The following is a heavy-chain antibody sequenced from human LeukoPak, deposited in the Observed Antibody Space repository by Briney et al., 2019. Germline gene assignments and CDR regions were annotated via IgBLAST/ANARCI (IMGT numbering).Heavy chain of an antibody. D-gene: IGHD2-8*01. Sequence: ASVKVSCKASGCTFSNYCISWLRRAPGQGLEWMAWISPHNGHTNSVQAFRVRVTLTTATSSITTYMELRSLTSDDTAVYYCAREQWRVSFDYWVQGTVVTVSS. J-gene: IGHJ4*02. CDR1: GCTFSNYC. CDR3: AREQWRVSFDY. CDR2: ISPHNGHT. V-gene: IGHV1-18*01.